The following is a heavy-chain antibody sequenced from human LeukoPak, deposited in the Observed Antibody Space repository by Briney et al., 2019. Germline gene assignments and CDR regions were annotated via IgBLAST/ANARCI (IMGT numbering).Heavy chain of an antibody. CDR3: VRDFSTVTTAYLHH. CDR1: GFTLSSYN. CDR2: ISSSSRHI. J-gene: IGHJ1*01. Sequence: GGSLRLSCVASGFTLSSYNMNWVRQAPGKGLEWVSSISSSSRHIYYADSVKGRFTIFRDDAKNSLFLQMDSLRVEDTAMYYCVRDFSTVTTAYLHHWGQGTLLTVSS. V-gene: IGHV3-21*04. D-gene: IGHD4-17*01.